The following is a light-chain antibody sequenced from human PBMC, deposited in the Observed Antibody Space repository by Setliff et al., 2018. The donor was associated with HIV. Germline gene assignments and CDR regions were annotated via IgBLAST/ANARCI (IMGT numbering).Light chain of an antibody. CDR2: EVR. V-gene: IGLV2-14*01. J-gene: IGLJ1*01. Sequence: ALTQPASVSGSPGQSITISCTGTSSDVGGYNYASWYQQHPGKAPKLIIYEVRNRPSGVSNRFSGSKSGNTASLTISGLQAEDEGDYYCSSYAITNTLPFGTGTKVTVL. CDR1: SSDVGGYNY. CDR3: SSYAITNTLP.